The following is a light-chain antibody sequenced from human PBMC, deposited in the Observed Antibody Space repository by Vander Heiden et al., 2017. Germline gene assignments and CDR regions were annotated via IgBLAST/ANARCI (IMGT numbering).Light chain of an antibody. V-gene: IGKV1-33*01. J-gene: IGKJ1*01. CDR1: QDISNY. Sequence: DIQTTQSLSSLSASVGDRVTITCQASQDISNYLNWYQQKPGKAPKLLIYDASNLETGVPSRFSGSGSGTDFTFTISSLQPEDIATYYCQQYDNPPWTFGQGTKVEIK. CDR3: QQYDNPPWT. CDR2: DAS.